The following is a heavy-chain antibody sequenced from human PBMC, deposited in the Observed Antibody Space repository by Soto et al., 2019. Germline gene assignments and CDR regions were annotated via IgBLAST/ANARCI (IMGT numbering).Heavy chain of an antibody. CDR2: ISSSSSTI. D-gene: IGHD3-10*01. V-gene: IGHV3-48*01. Sequence: PQRVSYAVSGFNFSSYSMNWVRQDQGKGLEWVSYISSSSSTIYYADSVKGRFTISRDNAKNSLYLQMNSLRAEDTAVYYCARGLSMVRGVIMNYYYYMDVWGKGTTVTVSS. J-gene: IGHJ6*03. CDR1: GFNFSSYS. CDR3: ARGLSMVRGVIMNYYYYMDV.